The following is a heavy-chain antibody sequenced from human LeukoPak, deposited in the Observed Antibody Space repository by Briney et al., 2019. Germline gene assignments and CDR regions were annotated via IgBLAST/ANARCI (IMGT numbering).Heavy chain of an antibody. CDR3: ARDQWAWGSYRYPYDY. J-gene: IGHJ4*02. CDR2: ISAYNGNT. V-gene: IGHV1-18*01. Sequence: ASVKVSCKASGYTFTSYGISWVRQAPGQGLEWMGWISAYNGNTNYAQKLQGRVTMTTDTSTSTAYMELRSLRSDDTAVYYCARDQWAWGSYRYPYDYWGQGTLVTVSS. D-gene: IGHD3-16*02. CDR1: GYTFTSYG.